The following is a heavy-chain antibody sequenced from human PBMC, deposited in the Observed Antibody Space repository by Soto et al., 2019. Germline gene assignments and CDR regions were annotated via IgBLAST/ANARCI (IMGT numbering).Heavy chain of an antibody. Sequence: ASVKVSCKASGYTFTGYYMHWVRQAPGQGLEWMGWINPNSGGTNYAQKFQGRVTMTRDTSISTAYMELSRLRSDETAVYYCARGPPGHYDFWSGYLPGYGMDVWGQGTTVTVSS. CDR3: ARGPPGHYDFWSGYLPGYGMDV. J-gene: IGHJ6*02. CDR2: INPNSGGT. V-gene: IGHV1-2*02. D-gene: IGHD3-3*01. CDR1: GYTFTGYY.